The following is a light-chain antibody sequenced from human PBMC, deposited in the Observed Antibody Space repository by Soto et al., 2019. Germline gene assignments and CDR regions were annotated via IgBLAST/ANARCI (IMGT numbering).Light chain of an antibody. Sequence: EIVLTQSPATLSLSPGERATLSCRASQTVSTYLAWYQQRPGQAPRLLIYHASNRAPGIPARFSGSGSVTDFTLTISSLEPEDFAVYYCQQRSHWPFNCGPGTKVDIK. V-gene: IGKV3-11*01. J-gene: IGKJ3*01. CDR2: HAS. CDR3: QQRSHWPFN. CDR1: QTVSTY.